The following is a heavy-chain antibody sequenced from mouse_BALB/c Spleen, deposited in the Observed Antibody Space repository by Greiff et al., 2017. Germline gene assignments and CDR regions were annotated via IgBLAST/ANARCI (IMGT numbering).Heavy chain of an antibody. CDR2: ISNGGGST. D-gene: IGHD2-3*01. J-gene: IGHJ4*01. CDR1: GFTFSSYT. Sequence: EVKLVESGGGLVQPGGSLKLSCAASGFTFSSYTMSWVRQTPEKRLEWVAYISNGGGSTYYPDTVKGRFTISRDNAKNTLYLQMSSLKSEDTAMYYCARQGGWDYDGAMDYWGQGTSVTVSS. V-gene: IGHV5-12-2*01. CDR3: ARQGGWDYDGAMDY.